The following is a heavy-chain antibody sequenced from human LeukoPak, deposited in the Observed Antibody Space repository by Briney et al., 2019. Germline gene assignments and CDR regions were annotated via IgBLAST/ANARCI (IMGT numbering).Heavy chain of an antibody. CDR2: LSSSSTYI. CDR1: GSSLRGYS. Sequence: GGSLRLSCTAFGSSLRGYSMNWVRQAPGKGLEWVSSLSSSSTYIYYADSVKGRFTVSRDNAGDSLYLEMHSLRAEDTDMYYCARGPHAADYGDYSYFDYWGQGTLVTVSS. CDR3: ARGPHAADYGDYSYFDY. J-gene: IGHJ4*02. V-gene: IGHV3-21*01. D-gene: IGHD4-17*01.